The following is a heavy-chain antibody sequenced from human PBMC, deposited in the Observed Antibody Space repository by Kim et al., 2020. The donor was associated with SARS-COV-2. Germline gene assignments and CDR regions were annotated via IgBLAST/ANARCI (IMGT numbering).Heavy chain of an antibody. CDR2: IVVGSGNT. CDR1: GFTFTSSA. Sequence: SVKVSCKASGFTFTSSAVQWVRQARGQRLEWIGWIVVGSGNTNYAQKFQERVTITRDMSTSTAYMELSSLRSEDTAVYYCAAGGGAYCGGDCYSLDYWGQGTLVTVSS. V-gene: IGHV1-58*01. CDR3: AAGGGAYCGGDCYSLDY. J-gene: IGHJ4*02. D-gene: IGHD2-21*02.